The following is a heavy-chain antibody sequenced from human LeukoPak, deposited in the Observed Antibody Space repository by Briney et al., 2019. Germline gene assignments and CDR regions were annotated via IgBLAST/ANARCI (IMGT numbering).Heavy chain of an antibody. V-gene: IGHV3-33*06. CDR1: GFTFSSYG. D-gene: IGHD5-18*01. CDR2: IWYDGSNK. Sequence: GGSLRLSCAASGFTFSSYGMHWVRQAPGKGLEWVAVIWYDGSNKYYADSVKGRFTISRDNSKNTLYLQMNSLRAEDTAVYYCAKEMWQEYSYAFDYWGQGTLVTVSS. CDR3: AKEMWQEYSYAFDY. J-gene: IGHJ4*02.